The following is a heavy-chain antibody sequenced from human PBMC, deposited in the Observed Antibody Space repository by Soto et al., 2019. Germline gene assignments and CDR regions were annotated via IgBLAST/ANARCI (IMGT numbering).Heavy chain of an antibody. V-gene: IGHV4-34*01. CDR1: GGSFSGYY. CDR2: INHSGST. Sequence: SLTCAVYGGSFSGYYWSWIRQPPGKGLEWTGEINHSGSTNYNPSLKRRVTISVDTSKKQFSLQLTSVTPEDTSVYYCAGTTSHYWYYMDVWGKGTTVTVS. J-gene: IGHJ6*03. D-gene: IGHD1-7*01. CDR3: AGTTSHYWYYMDV.